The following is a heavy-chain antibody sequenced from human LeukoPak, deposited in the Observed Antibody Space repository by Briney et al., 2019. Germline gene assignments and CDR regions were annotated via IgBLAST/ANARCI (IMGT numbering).Heavy chain of an antibody. Sequence: SETLSLTCTVSGGSISSSSYYWGWIRQPPGKGLEWIGYIYYSGSTNYNPSLKSRVTISVDTSKNHFSLKLSSVTAADTAVYYCARTRAGTFDYWGQGTLVTVSS. CDR3: ARTRAGTFDY. D-gene: IGHD6-13*01. CDR1: GGSISSSSYY. J-gene: IGHJ4*02. V-gene: IGHV4-61*05. CDR2: IYYSGST.